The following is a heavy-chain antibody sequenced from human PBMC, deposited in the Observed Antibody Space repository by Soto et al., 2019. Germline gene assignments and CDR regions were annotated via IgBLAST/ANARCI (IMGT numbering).Heavy chain of an antibody. CDR3: ARDRVAVAGRKINWFDP. Sequence: ASVKVFCKASGYTFTSYGISWVRQAPGQGLEWMGWISAYNGNTNYAQKLQGRVTMTTDTSTSTAYMELRSLRSDDTAVYYCARDRVAVAGRKINWFDPWGQGTLVTVSS. V-gene: IGHV1-18*01. J-gene: IGHJ5*02. CDR1: GYTFTSYG. D-gene: IGHD6-19*01. CDR2: ISAYNGNT.